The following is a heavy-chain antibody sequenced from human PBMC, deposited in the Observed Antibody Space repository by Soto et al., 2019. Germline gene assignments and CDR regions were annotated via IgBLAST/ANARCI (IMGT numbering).Heavy chain of an antibody. CDR1: GGPISSGGYY. CDR2: IYYSGST. Sequence: QVQLQESGPGLVKPSQTLSLTCTVSGGPISSGGYYWSWIRQHPGKGLEWIGYIYYSGSTYYNPYLKSQVNKSVDTLKNQFSRKLSSVTAADPAVYYCGSFQKEYSSSCGVPGYYYYYMNVWGKGTTVTVTS. V-gene: IGHV4-31*01. D-gene: IGHD6-6*01. CDR3: GSFQKEYSSSCGVPGYYYYYMNV. J-gene: IGHJ6*03.